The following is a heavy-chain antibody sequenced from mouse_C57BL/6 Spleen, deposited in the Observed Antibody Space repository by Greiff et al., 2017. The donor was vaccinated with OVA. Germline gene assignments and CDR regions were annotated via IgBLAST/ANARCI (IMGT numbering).Heavy chain of an antibody. CDR1: GYTFISYW. V-gene: IGHV1-52*01. CDR2: IDPSDSET. Sequence: QVQLKQPGAELVRPGSSVKLSCKASGYTFISYWMHWVKQRPIQGLEWIGNIDPSDSETHYNQKFKDKATLTVDKSSSTAYMQLSSLTSEDSAVYYCARSDGSRYFDVWGTGTTVTVSS. CDR3: ARSDGSRYFDV. J-gene: IGHJ1*03. D-gene: IGHD2-3*01.